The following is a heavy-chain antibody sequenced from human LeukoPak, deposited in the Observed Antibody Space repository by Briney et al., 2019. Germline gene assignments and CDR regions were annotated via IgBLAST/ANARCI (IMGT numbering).Heavy chain of an antibody. CDR2: INHSGST. J-gene: IGHJ3*02. D-gene: IGHD2-2*01. Sequence: PSETLSLTCAVYGGSFSGYYWSWIRQPPGKGLEWIGEINHSGSTNYNPSLKSRVTISVDTSKNQFSLKLSSVTAADTAVYYCARHPIKPFQRRPGAFDIWGQGTMVTVSS. CDR1: GGSFSGYY. CDR3: ARHPIKPFQRRPGAFDI. V-gene: IGHV4-34*01.